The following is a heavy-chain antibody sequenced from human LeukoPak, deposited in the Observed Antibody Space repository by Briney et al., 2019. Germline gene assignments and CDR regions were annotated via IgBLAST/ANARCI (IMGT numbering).Heavy chain of an antibody. CDR2: ISGSGGTT. Sequence: PGGSLRLSCAASGFTFSSYAMSWVRQAPGKGLEWVSAISGSGGTTYYADSVKGRFTISRDNSKNTLYLQMNSLRAEDTAVYYCAKSAYFTMIVVVPGGDFDYWGQGTLVTVSS. V-gene: IGHV3-23*01. CDR3: AKSAYFTMIVVVPGGDFDY. D-gene: IGHD3-22*01. CDR1: GFTFSSYA. J-gene: IGHJ4*02.